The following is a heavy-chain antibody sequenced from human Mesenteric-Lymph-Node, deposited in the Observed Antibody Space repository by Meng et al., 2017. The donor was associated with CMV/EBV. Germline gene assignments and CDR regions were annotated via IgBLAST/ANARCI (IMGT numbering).Heavy chain of an antibody. CDR1: GGSISSYSYY. Sequence: GSLRLSCTVSGGSISSYSYYWGWIRQPPGKGLEWIVSIYYSGSTYYNPSLKSRVTISLDTAGNQFSLRLSSVTAADTAVYYCATDYGGSDYWGQGTLVTVSS. CDR3: ATDYGGSDY. D-gene: IGHD4-23*01. J-gene: IGHJ4*02. V-gene: IGHV4-39*07. CDR2: IYYSGST.